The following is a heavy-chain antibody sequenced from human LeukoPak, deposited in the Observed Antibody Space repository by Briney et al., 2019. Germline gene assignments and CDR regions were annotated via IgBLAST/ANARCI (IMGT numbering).Heavy chain of an antibody. V-gene: IGHV3-74*01. Sequence: GGSLRLSCAASGFTFSSYWMHWVRQAPGKGLVWVSRINSDGSSTSYADSVKGRFTISRDNAKNTLYLQMNSLRAEDTAEYYCAREGGITGTTYDYWGQGTLVTVSS. J-gene: IGHJ4*02. D-gene: IGHD1-14*01. CDR3: AREGGITGTTYDY. CDR1: GFTFSSYW. CDR2: INSDGSST.